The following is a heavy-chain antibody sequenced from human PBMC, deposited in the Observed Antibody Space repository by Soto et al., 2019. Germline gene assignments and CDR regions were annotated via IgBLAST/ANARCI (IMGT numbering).Heavy chain of an antibody. J-gene: IGHJ4*02. CDR3: AKRAQIYDPGYYFDF. CDR2: ISGSGGRT. D-gene: IGHD5-12*01. CDR1: GFTFSDYA. Sequence: GGSLRLSCAASGFTFSDYAMSWVRQGPGKGLEWVSTISGSGGRTFYADSVKGRFTISRDNSKNTLSLRMNSLRAEDTAVYYCAKRAQIYDPGYYFDFWGQGTPVTVSS. V-gene: IGHV3-23*01.